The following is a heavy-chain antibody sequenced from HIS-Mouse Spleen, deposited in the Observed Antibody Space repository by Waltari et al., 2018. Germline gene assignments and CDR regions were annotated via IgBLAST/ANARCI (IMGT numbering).Heavy chain of an antibody. CDR1: GGPISSSSYY. D-gene: IGHD6-13*01. CDR2: IHCSGST. V-gene: IGHV4-39*07. Sequence: QLQLQESGPGLVKPSETLSLTCTVPGGPISSSSYYWGWIRQPPGKGLEWIGSIHCSGSTYYNPSLKSRVTISVDTSKNQFSLKLSSVTAADTAVYYCAREIPYSSSWYDWYFDLWGRGTLVTVSS. J-gene: IGHJ2*01. CDR3: AREIPYSSSWYDWYFDL.